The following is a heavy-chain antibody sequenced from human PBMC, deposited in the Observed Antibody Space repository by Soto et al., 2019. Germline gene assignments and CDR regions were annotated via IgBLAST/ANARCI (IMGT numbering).Heavy chain of an antibody. CDR2: IYYSGCT. CDR3: ARLYPFYDLLTGSQLYAFDI. D-gene: IGHD3-9*01. Sequence: QVHLQESGPGLVKPSETLSLTCTVSGDSISSSYWNWIRQAPGKGLEWIGYIYYSGCTNFSPSLKSRVPLSIDTSKEQFSLTLSSVTAADTAVYYCARLYPFYDLLTGSQLYAFDIWGQGTMVTVSS. V-gene: IGHV4-59*01. CDR1: GDSISSSY. J-gene: IGHJ3*02.